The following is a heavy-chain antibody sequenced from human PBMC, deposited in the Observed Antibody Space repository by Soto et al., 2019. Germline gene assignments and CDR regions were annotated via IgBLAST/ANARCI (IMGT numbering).Heavy chain of an antibody. D-gene: IGHD2-15*01. CDR3: AKSTYCNGGSCFPQY. J-gene: IGHJ4*02. Sequence: QVQVEEFGGGVVQPGRSLRLSCAGPTFTFSDFGFHWVRQAPGKGLEWVAMISYDGSDQYYGDSVQGRFTIYREDSKNTVYLQMNSLRAEDTAMYYCAKSTYCNGGSCFPQYWGPGTLVTVSS. V-gene: IGHV3-30*18. CDR1: TFTFSDFG. CDR2: ISYDGSDQ.